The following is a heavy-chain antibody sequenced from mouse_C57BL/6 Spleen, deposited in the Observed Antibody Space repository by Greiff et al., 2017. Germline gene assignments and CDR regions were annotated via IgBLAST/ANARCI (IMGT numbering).Heavy chain of an antibody. CDR3: ARSGDYYSNYGAMDY. CDR1: GYTFTSYW. Sequence: QVQLQQPGAELVKPGASVKLSCKASGYTFTSYWMHWVKQRPGQGLEWIGMIHPNSGSTNYNEKFKIKATLTVDKSSSTAYMQLSSLTSEDSAVYYCARSGDYYSNYGAMDYWGQGTSVTVSS. J-gene: IGHJ4*01. CDR2: IHPNSGST. V-gene: IGHV1-64*01. D-gene: IGHD2-5*01.